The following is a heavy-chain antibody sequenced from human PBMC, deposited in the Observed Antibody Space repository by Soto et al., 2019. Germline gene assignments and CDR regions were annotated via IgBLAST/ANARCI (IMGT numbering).Heavy chain of an antibody. CDR1: GGSFSGYY. D-gene: IGHD2-2*01. CDR3: APQVVPTATKKP. CDR2: IIHTGST. J-gene: IGHJ4*02. V-gene: IGHV4-34*12. Sequence: SETLSLTCAVYGGSFSGYYWSWIRQPPGKGLEWIGEIIHTGSTNYNPSLRSRVTISIDTSKKQFSLKLSSVTAADTAVYYCAPQVVPTATKKPWGQGTLVTVSS.